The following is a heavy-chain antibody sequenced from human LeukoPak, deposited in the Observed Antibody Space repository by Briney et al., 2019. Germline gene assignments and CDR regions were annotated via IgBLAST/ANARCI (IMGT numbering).Heavy chain of an antibody. CDR3: ARTAGMSGPPY. D-gene: IGHD6-13*01. CDR2: LNSDGRTT. CDR1: GFTFSGYW. J-gene: IGHJ4*02. Sequence: GGSLRLSCPASGFTFSGYWMHWVRQAPGKGLVWVSGLNSDGRTTKYADSVKGRFTVSRDNAKNTLYLQLSSLRAEDTAVYYCARTAGMSGPPYWGQGTLVTVSS. V-gene: IGHV3-74*01.